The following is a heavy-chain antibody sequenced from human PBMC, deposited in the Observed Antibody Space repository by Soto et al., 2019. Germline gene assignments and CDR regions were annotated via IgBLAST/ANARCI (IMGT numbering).Heavy chain of an antibody. CDR3: ARDCSGGSCYSVSRFDY. D-gene: IGHD2-15*01. V-gene: IGHV3-33*01. CDR2: IWYDGSNK. CDR1: GFTFSSYG. J-gene: IGHJ4*02. Sequence: GGSLRLSCAASGFTFSSYGMHWVRQAPGKGLEWVAVIWYDGSNKYYADSVKGRFTISRDNSKNTLYLQMNSLRAEDTAVYYCARDCSGGSCYSVSRFDYWGQGTLVTVSS.